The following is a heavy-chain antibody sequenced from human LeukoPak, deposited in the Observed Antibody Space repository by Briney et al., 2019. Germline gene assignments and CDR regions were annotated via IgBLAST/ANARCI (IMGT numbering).Heavy chain of an antibody. Sequence: GGSLRLSCAASGFTFSSYAMSWVRQAPGKGLEWVSAISGSGGSTYYADSVKGRFTISRDNSKNTLYLQMNSLRAEDTAVYYCAKTGYSSSMSLSYYYYYMDVWGKGTTVTVSS. J-gene: IGHJ6*03. D-gene: IGHD6-13*01. CDR1: GFTFSSYA. CDR3: AKTGYSSSMSLSYYYYYMDV. V-gene: IGHV3-23*01. CDR2: ISGSGGST.